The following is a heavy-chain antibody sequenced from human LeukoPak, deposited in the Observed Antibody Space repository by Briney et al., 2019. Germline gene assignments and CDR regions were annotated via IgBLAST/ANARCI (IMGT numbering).Heavy chain of an antibody. CDR1: GGSISTYF. J-gene: IGHJ4*02. CDR2: IYYSGST. CDR3: AGGADYIDY. V-gene: IGHV4-59*01. Sequence: SETLSLTCTVSGGSISTYFWNWIRQPPGKGLEWIGCIYYSGSTNYNPSLKSRVTISVDTSKNQFSLKLSSVTAADTAVYYCAGGADYIDYWGQGTLVTVSS.